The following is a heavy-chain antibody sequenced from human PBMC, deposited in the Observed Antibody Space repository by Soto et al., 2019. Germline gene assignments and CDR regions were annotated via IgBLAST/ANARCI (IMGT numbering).Heavy chain of an antibody. J-gene: IGHJ5*02. Sequence: PSETLSLTCTVSGGSISGYYWSWIRQPPGKGLEWIGEINHSGSTNYNPSLKSRVTISVDTSKNQFSLKLSSVTAADTAVYYCATRANYDSSGYPNWFDPWGQGTLVTVSS. CDR2: INHSGST. D-gene: IGHD3-22*01. V-gene: IGHV4-34*01. CDR1: GGSISGYY. CDR3: ATRANYDSSGYPNWFDP.